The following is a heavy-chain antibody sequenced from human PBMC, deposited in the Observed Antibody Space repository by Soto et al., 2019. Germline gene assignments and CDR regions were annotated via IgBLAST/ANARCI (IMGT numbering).Heavy chain of an antibody. CDR3: YTKGQYPDSGACGRDCYMDV. CDR1: GFSLTSYGEG. CDR2: IYWDDQR. D-gene: IGHD2-2*01. J-gene: IGHJ6*04. Sequence: QITLKESGPTLVKPTQTLTLTCTFSGFSLTSYGEGVGWIRQPPGKAPEWLALIYWDDQRTLRSSLKSRLTITKDTSKNQVVLTMTNMEPVDTGTYYCYTKGQYPDSGACGRDCYMDVWGRGTTVTVSS. V-gene: IGHV2-5*02.